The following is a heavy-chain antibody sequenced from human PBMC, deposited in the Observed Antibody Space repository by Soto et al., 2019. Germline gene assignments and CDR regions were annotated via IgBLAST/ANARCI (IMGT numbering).Heavy chain of an antibody. CDR1: GGSISSYY. D-gene: IGHD3-9*01. CDR2: IYYSGST. V-gene: IGHV4-59*01. CDR3: ARFDWLTGGFDY. J-gene: IGHJ4*02. Sequence: TSETLSLTCTVSGGSISSYYWSWIRQPPGKGLEWIGYIYYSGSTNYNPSLKSRVTISVDTSRNQFSLKLSSVTAADTAVYYCARFDWLTGGFDYWGQGTLVTVSS.